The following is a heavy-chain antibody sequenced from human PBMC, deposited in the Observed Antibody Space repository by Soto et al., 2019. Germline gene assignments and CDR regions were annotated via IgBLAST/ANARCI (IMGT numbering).Heavy chain of an antibody. D-gene: IGHD6-19*01. V-gene: IGHV4-34*01. Sequence: SETLSLTCAVYGGSFSGYYWSWIRQPPGKGLEWIGEINHSGSTNYNPSLKSRVTISVDTSKNQFSLKLSSVTAADTAVYYCARQWLVPYYYYYGMDVWGQGTTVTVSS. CDR3: ARQWLVPYYYYYGMDV. J-gene: IGHJ6*02. CDR1: GGSFSGYY. CDR2: INHSGST.